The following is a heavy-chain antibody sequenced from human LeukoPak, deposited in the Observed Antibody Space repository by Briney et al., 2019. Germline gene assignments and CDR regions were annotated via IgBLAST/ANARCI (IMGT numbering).Heavy chain of an antibody. J-gene: IGHJ3*02. Sequence: GESLKISCKSSGDTFINHWIGWVRQMPGKGLEWMGIIYPGDSDTRYSPSFQGQVTISADKSISTAYLQWSSLKASDTAMYYCARDRFVGHDAFDIWGQGTMVTVSS. D-gene: IGHD2-15*01. CDR2: IYPGDSDT. V-gene: IGHV5-51*01. CDR1: GDTFINHW. CDR3: ARDRFVGHDAFDI.